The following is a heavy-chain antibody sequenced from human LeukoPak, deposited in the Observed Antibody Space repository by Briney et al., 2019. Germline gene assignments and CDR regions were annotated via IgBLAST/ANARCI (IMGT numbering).Heavy chain of an antibody. J-gene: IGHJ4*02. Sequence: QPGGFLRLSCAASGFTFSSYAMHWVRQAPGKGLEWVAVISYDGSNKYYADSVKGRFTISRDNSKNTLYLQMNSLRAEDTAVYYCARSNNGETLDYWGQGTLVTVSS. CDR1: GFTFSSYA. CDR3: ARSNNGETLDY. D-gene: IGHD3-10*01. CDR2: ISYDGSNK. V-gene: IGHV3-30*04.